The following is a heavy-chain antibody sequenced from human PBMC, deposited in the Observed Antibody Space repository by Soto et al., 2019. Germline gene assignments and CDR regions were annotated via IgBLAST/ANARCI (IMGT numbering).Heavy chain of an antibody. CDR2: TYYRSKWYY. V-gene: IGHV6-1*01. Sequence: SQTLSLTCAISGDSVSSNSAAWNWVRQSPSRGLEWLGRTYYRSKWYYGYAVSVKSRIAIKPDTSKNQFSLQLNSVTPEDTAVYYCARIHSSSSSDMDVWGQGTTVTVSS. CDR3: ARIHSSSSSDMDV. J-gene: IGHJ6*02. D-gene: IGHD6-6*01. CDR1: GDSVSSNSAA.